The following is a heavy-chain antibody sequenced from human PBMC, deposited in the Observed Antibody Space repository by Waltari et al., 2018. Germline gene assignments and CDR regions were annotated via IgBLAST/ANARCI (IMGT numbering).Heavy chain of an antibody. CDR1: GGSISSGSYY. CDR2: IYTSGST. D-gene: IGHD6-19*01. V-gene: IGHV4-61*09. CDR3: ARSPGIAVAGTVGDY. J-gene: IGHJ4*02. Sequence: QVQLQESGPGLVKPSQTLSLTCTVSGGSISSGSYYWSWIRQPAGKGLEWIGYIYTSGSTNYNPSLKSRVTISVDTSKNQFSLKLSSVTAADTAVYYCARSPGIAVAGTVGDYWGQGTLVTVSS.